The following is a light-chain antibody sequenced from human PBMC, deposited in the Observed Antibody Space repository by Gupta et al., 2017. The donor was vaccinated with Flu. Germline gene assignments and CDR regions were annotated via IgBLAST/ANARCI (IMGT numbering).Light chain of an antibody. CDR1: QDISDY. V-gene: IGKV1-16*02. CDR3: QQEISCPRT. Sequence: PSSLSASVGDRVTITCRASQDISDYLAWFQQKPGKAPKSQIYDASTLQSVVPSKFSGSCSGTDFTLTISSLQPEDFATYFCQQEISCPRTLGQGTKLEIK. CDR2: DAS. J-gene: IGKJ2*01.